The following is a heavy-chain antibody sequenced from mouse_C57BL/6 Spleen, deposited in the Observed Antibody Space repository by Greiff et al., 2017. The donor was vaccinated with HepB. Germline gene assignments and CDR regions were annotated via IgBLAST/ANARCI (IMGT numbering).Heavy chain of an antibody. Sequence: EVKLEESGGGLVQPGGSMKLSCVASGFTFSNYWMNWVRQSPEKGLEWVAQIRLKSDNYATHYAESVKGRFTISRDDSKSSVYLQMNNLRAEDTGIYYCTYYYGSSWDAMDYWGQGTSVTVSS. J-gene: IGHJ4*01. CDR1: GFTFSNYW. CDR3: TYYYGSSWDAMDY. V-gene: IGHV6-3*01. CDR2: IRLKSDNYAT. D-gene: IGHD1-1*01.